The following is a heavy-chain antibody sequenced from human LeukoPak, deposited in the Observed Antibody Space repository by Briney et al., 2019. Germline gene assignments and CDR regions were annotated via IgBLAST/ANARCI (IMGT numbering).Heavy chain of an antibody. Sequence: PGRSLRLSCAASGFTFDDYAMHWVRQAPGKGLEWISGISWNSGSIGYADSVKGRFTISRDNVKNSLYLQMNSLRAEDTALYYCAKDAHSSGYYQDYWGQGTLVTVSS. CDR1: GFTFDDYA. CDR3: AKDAHSSGYYQDY. D-gene: IGHD3-22*01. CDR2: ISWNSGSI. J-gene: IGHJ4*02. V-gene: IGHV3-9*01.